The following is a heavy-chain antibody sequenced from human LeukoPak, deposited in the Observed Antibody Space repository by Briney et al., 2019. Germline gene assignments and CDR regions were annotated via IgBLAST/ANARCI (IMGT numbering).Heavy chain of an antibody. CDR2: ISYDGSNK. J-gene: IGHJ3*02. D-gene: IGHD3-22*01. CDR3: ARGPTCYYDSSPLAFDI. Sequence: GGSLRLSCAASGFTFSSYAMHWVRQAPGKGLEWVAVISYDGSNKYYADSVKGRFTISRDNSKNTLYLQMNSLRAEDTAVYYCARGPTCYYDSSPLAFDIWGQGTMVTVSS. V-gene: IGHV3-30-3*01. CDR1: GFTFSSYA.